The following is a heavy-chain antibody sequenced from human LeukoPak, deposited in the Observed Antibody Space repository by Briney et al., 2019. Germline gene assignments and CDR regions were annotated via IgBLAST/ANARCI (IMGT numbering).Heavy chain of an antibody. Sequence: GGTLGLSCAASGFTFSSYGMSWVRQAPGKGLEWVSAISGSGGSTYYADSVKGRFTISRDNAKNSLYLQMSSLRAEDTAVYYCARDGGSSWYFDYWGQGTLVTVSS. CDR3: ARDGGSSWYFDY. J-gene: IGHJ4*02. CDR2: ISGSGGST. D-gene: IGHD6-13*01. V-gene: IGHV3-23*01. CDR1: GFTFSSYG.